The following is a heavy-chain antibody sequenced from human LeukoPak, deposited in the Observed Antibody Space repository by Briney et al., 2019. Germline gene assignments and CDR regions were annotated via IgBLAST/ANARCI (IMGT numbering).Heavy chain of an antibody. Sequence: SVKVSCKASGYTFTSYDINWVRQATGQGLEWMGWMNPNSGNTGYAQKFQGRVTMTRNTSISTAYMELSSLRSEDTAVYYCARGDWNVDDAFDIWGQGTMVTVSS. CDR3: ARGDWNVDDAFDI. V-gene: IGHV1-8*01. CDR1: GYTFTSYD. CDR2: MNPNSGNT. J-gene: IGHJ3*02. D-gene: IGHD1-1*01.